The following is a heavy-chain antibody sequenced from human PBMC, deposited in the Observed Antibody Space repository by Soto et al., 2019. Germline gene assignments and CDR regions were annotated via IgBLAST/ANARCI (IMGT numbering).Heavy chain of an antibody. CDR3: ARDPREYDILTVQQRNWFDP. J-gene: IGHJ5*02. V-gene: IGHV1-18*01. Sequence: QVQLVQSGAEVKKPGASVKVSCKASGYTFTSYGISWVRQAPGQGLEWMGWISAYNGNTNYAQKLQGRVTMTTDTSRSTAYMELRSLRSDDTAVYYCARDPREYDILTVQQRNWFDPWGQGTLVTVSS. CDR1: GYTFTSYG. CDR2: ISAYNGNT. D-gene: IGHD3-9*01.